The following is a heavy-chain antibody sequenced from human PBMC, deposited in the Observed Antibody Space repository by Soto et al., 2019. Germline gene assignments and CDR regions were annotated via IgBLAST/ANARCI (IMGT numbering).Heavy chain of an antibody. V-gene: IGHV3-33*01. Sequence: GGSLTLSCAASGFTFSSYGMHWARQAPGKGLEWVEVIWYDGSNKYYADSVKGRFTISRDNSKNTLYLQMTSLRAEDTAVYYCARDSRGDYYDSSGSEPQFDYWGQGTLVTVSS. D-gene: IGHD3-22*01. J-gene: IGHJ4*02. CDR1: GFTFSSYG. CDR2: IWYDGSNK. CDR3: ARDSRGDYYDSSGSEPQFDY.